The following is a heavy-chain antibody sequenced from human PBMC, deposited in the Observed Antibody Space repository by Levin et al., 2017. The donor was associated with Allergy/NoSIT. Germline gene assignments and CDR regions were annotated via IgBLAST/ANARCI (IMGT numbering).Heavy chain of an antibody. CDR1: GFTFSSYA. D-gene: IGHD1-7*01. CDR2: ISYDGSNK. CDR3: ARDLRRGVTGTT. V-gene: IGHV3-30*04. J-gene: IGHJ5*02. Sequence: GVSLKISCAASGFTFSSYAMHWVRQAPGKGLEWVAVISYDGSNKYYADSVKGRFTISRDNSKNTLYLQMNSLRAEDTAVYYCARDLRRGVTGTTWGQGTLVTVSS.